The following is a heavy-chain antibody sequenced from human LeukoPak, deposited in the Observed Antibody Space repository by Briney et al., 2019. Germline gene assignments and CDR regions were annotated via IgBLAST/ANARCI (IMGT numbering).Heavy chain of an antibody. D-gene: IGHD3-22*01. CDR1: GFTFSSYG. Sequence: PGGSLRLSCAVSGFTFSSYGMRWVRQAPGKGREWVAVIWYDGSNKYYADSVKGRFTISRDNSKNTLYLQMNSLRAEDTAVYYCARDTPYYYDSSWGSQHWGQGTLVTVSS. J-gene: IGHJ1*01. CDR3: ARDTPYYYDSSWGSQH. CDR2: IWYDGSNK. V-gene: IGHV3-33*01.